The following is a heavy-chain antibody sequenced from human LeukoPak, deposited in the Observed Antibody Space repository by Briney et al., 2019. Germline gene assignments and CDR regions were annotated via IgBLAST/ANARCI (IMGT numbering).Heavy chain of an antibody. CDR3: VKELRGYSYGAGN. Sequence: GGSLRLSCSASGFTFSSYAMHWVRQAPGKGLEYVSAISSNGGSTYYADSVKGRFTISRDNSKNTLYLQMSSLRAEDTTVYYCVKELRGYSYGAGNWGQGTLVTVSS. CDR2: ISSNGGST. D-gene: IGHD5-18*01. CDR1: GFTFSSYA. V-gene: IGHV3-64D*06. J-gene: IGHJ4*02.